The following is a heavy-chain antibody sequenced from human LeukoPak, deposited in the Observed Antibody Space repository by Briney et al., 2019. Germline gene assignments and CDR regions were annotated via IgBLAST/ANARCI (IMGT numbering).Heavy chain of an antibody. CDR2: ISAYNGNT. Sequence: ASVKVSCKASGYTFTSYGISWVRQAPGQGLEWMGWISAYNGNTNYAQKLQGRVTMTTDTSTSTAYVELRSLRSDDTAVYYCASTIYYYDSSGYYPVDYFYGMDVWGQGTTVTVSS. J-gene: IGHJ6*02. V-gene: IGHV1-18*01. CDR3: ASTIYYYDSSGYYPVDYFYGMDV. CDR1: GYTFTSYG. D-gene: IGHD3-22*01.